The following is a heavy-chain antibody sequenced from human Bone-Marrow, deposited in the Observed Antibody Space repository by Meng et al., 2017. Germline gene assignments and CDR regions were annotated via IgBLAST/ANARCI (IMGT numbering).Heavy chain of an antibody. CDR2: IIPIFGTA. CDR1: GGTFSSYA. V-gene: IGHV1-69*05. CDR3: ARADKVATNTPLVY. J-gene: IGHJ4*02. D-gene: IGHD5-12*01. Sequence: SVKVSCKASGGTFSSYAISWVRQAPGQGLEWMGGIIPIFGTADYAQKFQGRVTITTDESTSTAYMELSSLRSEDTAVYYCARADKVATNTPLVYWGQGTLVTVSS.